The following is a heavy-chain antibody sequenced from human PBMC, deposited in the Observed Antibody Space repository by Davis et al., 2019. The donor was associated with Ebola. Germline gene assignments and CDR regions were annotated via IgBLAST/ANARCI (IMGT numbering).Heavy chain of an antibody. CDR3: ARGGLLWFGELLRHYYGMDV. CDR1: GGSISSSSYY. J-gene: IGHJ6*02. D-gene: IGHD3-10*01. CDR2: IYYSGST. Sequence: SETLSLTCTVSGGSISSSSYYWGWIRQPPGKGLEWIGSIYYSGSTYYNPSLKSRVTISVDTSKNQFSLKLSSVTAADTAVYYCARGGLLWFGELLRHYYGMDVWGQGTTVTVSS. V-gene: IGHV4-39*01.